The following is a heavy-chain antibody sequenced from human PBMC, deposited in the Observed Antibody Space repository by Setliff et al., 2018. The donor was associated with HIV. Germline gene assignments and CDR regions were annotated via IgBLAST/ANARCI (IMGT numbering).Heavy chain of an antibody. J-gene: IGHJ3*01. D-gene: IGHD3-3*01. CDR3: VRDPGGIFDAFDV. V-gene: IGHV3-23*01. Sequence: PGGSLRLSCAASGFTFSNYAMGWVRQGPGKGLEWVSTIGAAGYPTHYAESVKGRFTISKDNSQNALYLQMNSLTDEDTAVYYCVRDPGGIFDAFDVWGQGTMVTVSS. CDR1: GFTFSNYA. CDR2: IGAAGYPT.